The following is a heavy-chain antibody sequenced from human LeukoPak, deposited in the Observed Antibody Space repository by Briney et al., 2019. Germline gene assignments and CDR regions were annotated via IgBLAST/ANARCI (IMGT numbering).Heavy chain of an antibody. V-gene: IGHV4-34*01. CDR1: GGSFSGYY. Sequence: SETLSLTCGVYGGSFSGYYWNWIRQSPGKGLEWIGETNHSGSTNYNPSLKSRVTMSVDTSQKRFSLRLTSVRAADTAVYYCARGRYLTTLGGAAAGYLDYWGQGTVVTVSS. CDR3: ARGRYLTTLGGAAAGYLDY. J-gene: IGHJ4*02. D-gene: IGHD6-13*01. CDR2: TNHSGST.